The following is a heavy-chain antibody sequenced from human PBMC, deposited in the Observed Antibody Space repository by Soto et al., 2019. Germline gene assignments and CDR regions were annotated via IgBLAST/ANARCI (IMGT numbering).Heavy chain of an antibody. CDR2: INAGNGNT. CDR3: ARGSYGAYYYYGMDV. V-gene: IGHV1-3*01. D-gene: IGHD5-18*01. J-gene: IGHJ6*02. Sequence: ASVKVSFKASGYTFTSYAMHWLRQAPGQRLEWMGWINAGNGNTKYSQKFQGRVTITRDTSASTAYMELSSLRSEDTAVYYCARGSYGAYYYYGMDVWGQGTTVTVSS. CDR1: GYTFTSYA.